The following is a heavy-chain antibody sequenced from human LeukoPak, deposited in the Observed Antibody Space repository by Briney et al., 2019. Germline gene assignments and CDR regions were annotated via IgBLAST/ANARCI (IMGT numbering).Heavy chain of an antibody. Sequence: SETLSLTCADYGGSFRDYYWSWIRQPPGKGLEWIGEINHSGNTNYNPSLKSRVTISVDTSKSQFSLMLSSVTAADTAVYYCARTIAVTSTPVWFDPWGQGTLVPVSS. CDR2: INHSGNT. J-gene: IGHJ5*02. D-gene: IGHD6-19*01. CDR1: GGSFRDYY. CDR3: ARTIAVTSTPVWFDP. V-gene: IGHV4-34*01.